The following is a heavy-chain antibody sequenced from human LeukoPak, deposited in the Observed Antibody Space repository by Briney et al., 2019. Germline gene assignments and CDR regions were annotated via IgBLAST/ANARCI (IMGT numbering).Heavy chain of an antibody. CDR1: GVTFSTYG. CDR3: AKDDDYGDYDY. CDR2: IWNDGSNK. V-gene: IGHV3-33*06. J-gene: IGHJ4*02. Sequence: GSLRLSCAASGVTFSTYGMHWVRQAPGKGLEWVAVIWNDGSNKYYADSVKGRFTISRDNSKNTLYLQMNSLRAEDTAVYYCAKDDDYGDYDYWGQGTLVTVSS. D-gene: IGHD4-17*01.